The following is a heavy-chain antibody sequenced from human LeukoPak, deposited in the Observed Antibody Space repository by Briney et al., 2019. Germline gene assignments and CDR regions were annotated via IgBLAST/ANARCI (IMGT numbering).Heavy chain of an antibody. V-gene: IGHV3-21*01. CDR3: ARVMDDYGDYVFDY. J-gene: IGHJ4*02. D-gene: IGHD4-17*01. CDR1: GFTFSIYS. Sequence: GGSLRLSCAASGFTFSIYSMNWVRQAPGKGLEWVSSITSSSSYIYYADSVKGRFTISRDNAKNSLYLQMNSLRTEDTAVYYCARVMDDYGDYVFDYWGQGTLVTVSS. CDR2: ITSSSSYI.